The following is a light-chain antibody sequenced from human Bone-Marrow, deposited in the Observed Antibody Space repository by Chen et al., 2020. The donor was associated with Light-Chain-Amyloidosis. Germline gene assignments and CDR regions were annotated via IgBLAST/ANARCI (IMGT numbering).Light chain of an antibody. CDR3: HQYKSFPWT. CDR2: QAS. J-gene: IGKJ1*01. CDR1: HTISAW. V-gene: IGKV1-5*03. Sequence: DIQMTQSPSTLSPSVGDRVTITCRASHTISAWLAWYQQKPGKAPKVLIYQASSLESGVPSRFSDSGSGTEFTLTISSLQPDDFATYYCHQYKSFPWTFGQGTKVEMK.